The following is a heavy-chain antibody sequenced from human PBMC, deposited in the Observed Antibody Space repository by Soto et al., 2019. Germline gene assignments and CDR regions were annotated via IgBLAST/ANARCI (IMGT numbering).Heavy chain of an antibody. CDR3: AREVGYSGYDGTYYYYMDV. CDR2: IYSGGST. V-gene: IGHV3-53*04. D-gene: IGHD5-12*01. CDR1: GFTVSSNY. J-gene: IGHJ6*03. Sequence: GGSLRLSCAASGFTVSSNYMSWVRQAPGKGLEWVSVIYSGGSTYYADSVKGRFTISRHNSKNTLYLQMNSLRAEDTAVYYCAREVGYSGYDGTYYYYMDVWGKGTTVTVSS.